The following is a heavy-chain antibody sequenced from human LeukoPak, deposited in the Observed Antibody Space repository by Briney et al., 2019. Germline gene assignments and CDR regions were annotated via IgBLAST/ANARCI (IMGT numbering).Heavy chain of an antibody. D-gene: IGHD6-6*01. CDR3: ARHRAYSSSSPFDY. J-gene: IGHJ4*02. CDR1: GTSISSLY. Sequence: SETLSLTCSASGTSISSLYWSWIRQPPGKGLEWIGYIYYTGSTNYNPSLKSPVTIFVDTSKNQFSRRLSSVTAADTAVYYCARHRAYSSSSPFDYWGQGTLVTVSS. CDR2: IYYTGST. V-gene: IGHV4-59*08.